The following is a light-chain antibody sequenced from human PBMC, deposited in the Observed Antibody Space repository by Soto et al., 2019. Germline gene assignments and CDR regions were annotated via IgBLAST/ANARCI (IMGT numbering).Light chain of an antibody. CDR1: QSVSSY. CDR3: QQRSNWPPELT. V-gene: IGKV3-11*01. Sequence: EIVLTQSPATLSLSPGERATLSCRASQSVSSYLAWYQQKPGQAPRLLIYDVSNRATGIPARFSGGGSGTYFTLTISSLEPEAFAVYYCQQRSNWPPELTFGGGTKVEIK. CDR2: DVS. J-gene: IGKJ4*01.